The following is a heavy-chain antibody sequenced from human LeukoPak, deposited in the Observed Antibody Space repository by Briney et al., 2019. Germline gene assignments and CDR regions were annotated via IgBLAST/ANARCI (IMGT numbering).Heavy chain of an antibody. V-gene: IGHV4-59*12. Sequence: SETLSLTCTVSGGSISSYYWSWIRQPPGKGLEWIGYIYDSGSTNYNPSLKSRVTISVDTSKNHFSLKLSSVTAADTAVYYCAREGHSMVRGIIPKEAWGWFDPWGQGTLVTVSS. CDR3: AREGHSMVRGIIPKEAWGWFDP. D-gene: IGHD3-10*01. CDR2: IYDSGST. CDR1: GGSISSYY. J-gene: IGHJ5*02.